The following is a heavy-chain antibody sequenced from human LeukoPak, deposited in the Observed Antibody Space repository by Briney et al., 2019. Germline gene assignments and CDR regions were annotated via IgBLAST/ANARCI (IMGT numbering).Heavy chain of an antibody. D-gene: IGHD6-19*01. Sequence: SETLSLTCAVSGGSFSGYYWSWIRQPPGKGLEWIGEINHSGSTNYNPSLKSRVTISVDTSKNQLSLKLSSVTAADTAVYYCARGSRIAVAGTWGYWGQGTLVTVSS. CDR2: INHSGST. CDR3: ARGSRIAVAGTWGY. J-gene: IGHJ4*02. V-gene: IGHV4-34*01. CDR1: GGSFSGYY.